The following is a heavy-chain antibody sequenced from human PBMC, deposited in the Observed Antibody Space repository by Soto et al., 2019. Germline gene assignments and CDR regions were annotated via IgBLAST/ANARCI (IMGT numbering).Heavy chain of an antibody. J-gene: IGHJ3*02. V-gene: IGHV5-51*01. CDR2: IYPGDSDT. CDR1: GYSFTIYW. D-gene: IGHD2-15*01. Sequence: GESLNISCNGSGYSFTIYWIGWVRQMPGKGLEWMGIIYPGDSDTRYSPSFQGQVTISADKSISTAYLQWSSLKASDTAMYYCARHCSGGSCYRAFDIWGQGTMVTVSS. CDR3: ARHCSGGSCYRAFDI.